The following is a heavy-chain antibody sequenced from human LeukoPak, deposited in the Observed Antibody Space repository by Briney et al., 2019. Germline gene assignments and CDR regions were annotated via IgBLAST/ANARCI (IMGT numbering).Heavy chain of an antibody. CDR1: GYTFTSHD. CDR3: ARERGYGAGSYYNGLYFDS. V-gene: IGHV1-3*01. D-gene: IGHD3-10*01. CDR2: INAGNGNT. Sequence: ASVKVSCKASGYTFTSHDINWVRQAPGQRLEWMAWINAGNGNTKYSQKFQGRVTITRDTSASTAYMELSSLRSEDTAVYYCARERGYGAGSYYNGLYFDSWGQGTQVTVSS. J-gene: IGHJ4*02.